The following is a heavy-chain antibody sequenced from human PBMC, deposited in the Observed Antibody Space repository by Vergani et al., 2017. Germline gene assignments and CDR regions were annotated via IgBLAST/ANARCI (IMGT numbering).Heavy chain of an antibody. J-gene: IGHJ6*03. CDR1: GGPISSYY. V-gene: IGHV4-59*01. D-gene: IGHD1-14*01. CDR2: IYYSGST. CDR3: ARAAGTGYYYYYMDV. Sequence: QVQLQESGPGLVKPSETLSLTCTVSGGPISSYYWSWIRQPPGKGLEWIGYIYYSGSTNYNPSLKSRVTISVDTSKNQFSLKLSSVTAADTAVYYCARAAGTGYYYYYMDVWGKGTTVTVSS.